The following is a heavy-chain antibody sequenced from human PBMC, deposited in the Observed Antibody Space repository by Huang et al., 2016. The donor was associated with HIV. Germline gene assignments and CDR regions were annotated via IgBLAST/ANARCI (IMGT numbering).Heavy chain of an antibody. V-gene: IGHV3-53*01. CDR3: ATGVGSTGWYFDL. CDR2: IYTGGNT. Sequence: EVQLVESGGGLIQPGGSLSLSCAASGFSVSGNYMAWVRQSPGKGLEWVSIIYTGGNTYYADSVKGRFTISGDNSQNTLFLQMNSLRAEDTAVYYCATGVGSTGWYFDLWGRGTLVTVSS. CDR1: GFSVSGNY. J-gene: IGHJ2*01. D-gene: IGHD1-26*01.